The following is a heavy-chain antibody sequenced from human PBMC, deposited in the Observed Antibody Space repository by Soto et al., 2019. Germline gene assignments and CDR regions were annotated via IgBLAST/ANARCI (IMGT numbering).Heavy chain of an antibody. V-gene: IGHV3-23*01. Sequence: GGSLRLSCAASGFTFSSYAMSWVRQAPGKGLEWVSAISGSGGSTYYADSVKGRFTISRDNAKRSLYLQMMSLTAEDTAIYYCVRGGGGGLFDPWGQGTMVTVSS. J-gene: IGHJ5*02. D-gene: IGHD2-15*01. CDR3: VRGGGGGLFDP. CDR2: ISGSGGST. CDR1: GFTFSSYA.